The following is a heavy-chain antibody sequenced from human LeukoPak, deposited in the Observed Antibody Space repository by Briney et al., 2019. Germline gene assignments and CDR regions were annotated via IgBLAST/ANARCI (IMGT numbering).Heavy chain of an antibody. Sequence: GGSLRLSCAASGFTFSSHLMHWVRQAPGKGLEWVAVISYDGTDRHYGDSVKGRFTVSRDNSKNTLYLQMNSLRPEDTAVYYCAKGVGYFFDPWGQGTLVTVSS. CDR1: GFTFSSHL. V-gene: IGHV3-30*18. CDR3: AKGVGYFFDP. CDR2: ISYDGTDR. J-gene: IGHJ5*02. D-gene: IGHD3-22*01.